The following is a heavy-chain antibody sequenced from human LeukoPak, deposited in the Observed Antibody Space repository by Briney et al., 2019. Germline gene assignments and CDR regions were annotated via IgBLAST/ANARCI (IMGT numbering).Heavy chain of an antibody. V-gene: IGHV4-39*01. CDR2: IYYSGST. CDR3: ARTYSSGWFDY. Sequence: PSETLSLTCTVSGGSISSYYWGWIRQPPGKGLEWIGSIYYSGSTYYDPSLKSRVTISVDTSKNQFSLKLSSVTAADTAVYYCARTYSSGWFDYWGQGTLVTVSS. J-gene: IGHJ5*01. CDR1: GGSISSYY. D-gene: IGHD6-19*01.